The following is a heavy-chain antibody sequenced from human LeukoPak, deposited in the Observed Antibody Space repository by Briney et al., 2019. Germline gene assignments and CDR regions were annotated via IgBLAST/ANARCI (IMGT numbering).Heavy chain of an antibody. J-gene: IGHJ1*01. D-gene: IGHD4-17*01. CDR2: SSGSGGST. Sequence: GGSLRLSCAASGFTFSSYAMSWVRRSPGKGVEGVLDSSGSGGSTVYADSVKGRFTISRDNSKITLYLQMNSLRAEDTAVYYCAKEGDYGDLDHWGQGALVTVSS. V-gene: IGHV3-23*01. CDR3: AKEGDYGDLDH. CDR1: GFTFSSYA.